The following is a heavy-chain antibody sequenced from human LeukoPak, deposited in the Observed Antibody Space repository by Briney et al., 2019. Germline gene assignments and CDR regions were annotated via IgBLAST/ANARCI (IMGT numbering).Heavy chain of an antibody. CDR2: ISSSSTYI. CDR3: ARAGFCTGSSCYGNFDY. CDR1: GFTFSTFG. J-gene: IGHJ4*02. D-gene: IGHD2-15*01. Sequence: GGSQRLSCAASGFTFSTFGMNWVRQAPGKGLEWVSSISSSSTYIFNADSVKGRFTISRDNVKNSLYLEMNSLRAEDTAVYYCARAGFCTGSSCYGNFDYWGQGTLVTVSS. V-gene: IGHV3-21*01.